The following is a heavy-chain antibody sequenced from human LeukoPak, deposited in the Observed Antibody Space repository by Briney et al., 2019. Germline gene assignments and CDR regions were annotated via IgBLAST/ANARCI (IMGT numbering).Heavy chain of an antibody. D-gene: IGHD2-15*01. CDR3: ARMEGYCSGGSCYVHWFDP. V-gene: IGHV3-11*01. J-gene: IGHJ5*02. Sequence: GGSLRLSCAASGFTFSDYYMSWIRQAPGKGLEWVSYISSSGSIIYYADSVKGRFTISRDNAKNSLYLQMNSLRAEDTAVYYCARMEGYCSGGSCYVHWFDPWGQGTLVTVSS. CDR1: GFTFSDYY. CDR2: ISSSGSII.